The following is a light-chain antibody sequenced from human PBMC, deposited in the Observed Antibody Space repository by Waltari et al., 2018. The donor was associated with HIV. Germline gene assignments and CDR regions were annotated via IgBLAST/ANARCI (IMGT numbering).Light chain of an antibody. CDR2: DNN. Sequence: QSVLPQPPSLSAAPGQKVSITCSGSSSNIGVNYVSWYQQFPRTAPKLLIYDNNERPSGIPDRFSGSKSGTSATLDITGLRTGDEADYYCVSWDSSLRGVLFGGGTKLTVL. CDR1: SSNIGVNY. CDR3: VSWDSSLRGVL. J-gene: IGLJ2*01. V-gene: IGLV1-51*01.